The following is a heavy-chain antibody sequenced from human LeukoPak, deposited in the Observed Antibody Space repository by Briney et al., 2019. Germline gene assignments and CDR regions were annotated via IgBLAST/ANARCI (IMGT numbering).Heavy chain of an antibody. CDR1: GFTFSSYG. D-gene: IGHD3-10*01. V-gene: IGHV3-30*18. J-gene: IGHJ4*02. Sequence: AGGSLRLSCAASGFTFSSYGMHWVRQAPGKGLEWVAVISYDGSNKYYADSVKGRFTISRDNSKNTLYLQMNSLRAEDTAVYYCAKDKVRGRYYFDYWGQGTLVTVSS. CDR3: AKDKVRGRYYFDY. CDR2: ISYDGSNK.